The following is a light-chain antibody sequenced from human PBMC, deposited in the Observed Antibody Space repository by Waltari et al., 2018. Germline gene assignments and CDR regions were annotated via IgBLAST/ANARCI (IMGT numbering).Light chain of an antibody. CDR3: QQYHSAPT. V-gene: IGKV4-1*01. CDR1: QSVFYTSAHKNY. J-gene: IGKJ5*01. CDR2: WAP. Sequence: VMTQSPDSLAVSLGERATINCKPSQSVFYTSAHKNYLAWYQHKLGQPPKRRIYWAPTRESVVPYRFSGSGSGTNFTLTFNALQAEDVAVYYCQQYHSAPTFGQGTRLEIK.